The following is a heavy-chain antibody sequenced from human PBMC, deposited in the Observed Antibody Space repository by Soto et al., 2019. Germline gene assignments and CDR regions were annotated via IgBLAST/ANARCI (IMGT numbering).Heavy chain of an antibody. V-gene: IGHV4-34*01. CDR1: GGSFSGYD. CDR3: ERLDTAMDFDY. J-gene: IGHJ4*02. D-gene: IGHD5-18*01. Sequence: ETLSLSCAVSGGSFSGYDWSWIRQPPGKGLEWIVEINHSGRTNDNPSLKSRVTISVDTSKNQLSLKLSSVTDADTAVYYCERLDTAMDFDYWGQGTLVTVSS. CDR2: INHSGRT.